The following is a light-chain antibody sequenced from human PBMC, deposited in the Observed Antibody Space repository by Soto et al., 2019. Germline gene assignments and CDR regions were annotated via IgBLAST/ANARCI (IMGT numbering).Light chain of an antibody. Sequence: EVVMTQSPATLSVSPGERATLSCRASQRISSNLAWYQQRRGQAPRLLIYGASTSAPGIPARFSGSGSETEFTLTISSQQSEDFAVYYCQHYNNWPAWTFGQGTKVEIK. J-gene: IGKJ1*01. CDR2: GAS. V-gene: IGKV3-15*01. CDR3: QHYNNWPAWT. CDR1: QRISSN.